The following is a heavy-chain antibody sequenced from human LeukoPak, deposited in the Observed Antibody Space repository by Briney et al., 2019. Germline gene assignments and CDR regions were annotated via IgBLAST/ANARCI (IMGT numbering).Heavy chain of an antibody. CDR2: ISGSGGST. CDR1: GFTFDDYA. Sequence: GGSLRLSCAASGFTFDDYAMHWVRHAPGKGLEWVSAISGSGGSTYYADSVKGRFTISRDNSKNTLYLQMNSLRAEDTAVYYCAKDRVVDGDYWGQGTLVTVSS. V-gene: IGHV3-23*01. J-gene: IGHJ4*02. CDR3: AKDRVVDGDY. D-gene: IGHD3-3*01.